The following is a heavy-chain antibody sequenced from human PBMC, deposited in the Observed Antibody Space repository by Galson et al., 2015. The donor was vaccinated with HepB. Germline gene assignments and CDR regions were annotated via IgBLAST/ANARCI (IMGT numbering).Heavy chain of an antibody. V-gene: IGHV3-7*01. CDR1: GFTFSRYW. J-gene: IGHJ4*01. Sequence: SLRLSCAASGFTFSRYWMSWVRQAPGKGLEWVANIKQDGSEKYYVDSVKGRFTISRDNAKNSLYLQMNSLRAEDTAVYYCARGVTIFGGKIPYFDYWGQGTLVTVSS. CDR3: ARGVTIFGGKIPYFDY. D-gene: IGHD3-3*01. CDR2: IKQDGSEK.